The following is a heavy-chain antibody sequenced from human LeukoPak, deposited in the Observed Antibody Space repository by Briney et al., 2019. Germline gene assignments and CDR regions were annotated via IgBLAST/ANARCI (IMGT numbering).Heavy chain of an antibody. D-gene: IGHD4-17*01. CDR2: INPSGGST. V-gene: IGHV1-46*01. CDR1: GYTFTIYY. J-gene: IGHJ3*02. Sequence: EASVKVSSTASGYTFTIYYMHWVRQAPGQGLEWMGLINPSGGSTSYAQKFQGRVTMTRDMSTSTVYMELSSLRSEDTAVYYCARGDTVTPDAFDIWGQGTMVTVSS. CDR3: ARGDTVTPDAFDI.